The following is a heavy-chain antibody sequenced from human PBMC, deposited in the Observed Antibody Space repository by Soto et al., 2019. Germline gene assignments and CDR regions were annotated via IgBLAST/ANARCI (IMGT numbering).Heavy chain of an antibody. V-gene: IGHV4-31*03. J-gene: IGHJ3*02. CDR3: ARAPYDILTGPHAFDI. D-gene: IGHD3-9*01. CDR2: IYYSGST. CDR1: GGSIGSGGYY. Sequence: SETLSLTCTVSGGSIGSGGYYWSWIRQQPGKGLEWIGYIYYSGSTYYNPSLKSRVTISVDTSKNQFSLKLSSVTAADTAVYYCARAPYDILTGPHAFDIWGQGTMVTVSS.